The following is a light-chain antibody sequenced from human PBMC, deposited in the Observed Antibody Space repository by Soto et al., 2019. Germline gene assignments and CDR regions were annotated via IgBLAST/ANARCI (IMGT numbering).Light chain of an antibody. CDR1: QSVNAN. CDR2: GAS. V-gene: IGKV3-15*01. Sequence: VMTQSPATLSVYPGERATLSCRASQSVNANLAWYQQKPGQAPRLLIHGASNRATGIPARFSGSGFGTEFILTISSLQSEDFAVYYWQQYNTWLWTFGQGTKVEIK. CDR3: QQYNTWLWT. J-gene: IGKJ1*01.